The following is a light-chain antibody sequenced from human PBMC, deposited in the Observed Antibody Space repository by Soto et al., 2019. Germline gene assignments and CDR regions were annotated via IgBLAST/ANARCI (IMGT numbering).Light chain of an antibody. Sequence: QSVLTQPASVSGSPGQSITISCTGTSSDVGGYNYVSWYQQHPGKAPKLMIYEVSNRPSGVSNRFSGSKSGNTASLTISGLQAEDEAYYYCSSYTSSRTLNVFGTGTKVTVL. CDR1: SSDVGGYNY. CDR2: EVS. V-gene: IGLV2-14*01. CDR3: SSYTSSRTLNV. J-gene: IGLJ1*01.